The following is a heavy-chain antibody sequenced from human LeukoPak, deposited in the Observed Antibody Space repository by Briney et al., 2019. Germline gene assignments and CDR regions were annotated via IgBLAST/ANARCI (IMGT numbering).Heavy chain of an antibody. CDR1: GGTFSSYS. D-gene: IGHD2-15*01. Sequence: SVKVSCKASGGTFSSYSISWVRQAPGQGLEWMGGIIPIFGTANYAQKFQGRVTITADESTSTAYMELSSLRSEDTAVYYCARAEWGGGSGRSDYWGQGTLVTVSS. CDR2: IIPIFGTA. J-gene: IGHJ4*02. CDR3: ARAEWGGGSGRSDY. V-gene: IGHV1-69*01.